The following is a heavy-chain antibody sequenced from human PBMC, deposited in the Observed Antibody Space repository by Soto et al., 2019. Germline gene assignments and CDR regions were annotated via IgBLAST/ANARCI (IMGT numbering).Heavy chain of an antibody. Sequence: SETLSLTCTVSGGSISSYYWSWIRQPPGKGLEWIGYIYYSGSTNYNPSLKSRVTISVDTSKNQFSLKLSSVTAADTVVYYCARGGAMEWLVNWFDPWGQGTLVTVSS. CDR1: GGSISSYY. CDR3: ARGGAMEWLVNWFDP. D-gene: IGHD3-3*01. J-gene: IGHJ5*02. CDR2: IYYSGST. V-gene: IGHV4-59*01.